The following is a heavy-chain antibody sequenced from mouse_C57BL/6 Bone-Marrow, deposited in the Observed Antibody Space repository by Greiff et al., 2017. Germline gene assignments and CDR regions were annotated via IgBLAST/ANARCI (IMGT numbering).Heavy chain of an antibody. J-gene: IGHJ2*01. CDR2: IDPEIGAT. CDR1: GFNIKDDY. Sequence: VQLQQSGAELVRPGASVKLSCTASGFNIKDDYIHWVKQRPEQGLEWIGWIDPEIGATEYASKFQGKAPITSDPSSNTAYLQLSSLTSEDTAVYYCSSFDGNYFDFWGQGTPLTVAS. D-gene: IGHD2-3*01. V-gene: IGHV14-4*01. CDR3: SSFDGNYFDF.